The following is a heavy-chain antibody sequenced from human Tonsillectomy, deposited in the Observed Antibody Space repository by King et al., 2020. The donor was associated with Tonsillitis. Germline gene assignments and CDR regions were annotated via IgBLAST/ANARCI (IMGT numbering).Heavy chain of an antibody. J-gene: IGHJ4*02. Sequence: VQLVEYGGGLVQPGRSLRLSCTPSGFTFGDYAMSWFRQAPGKGLEWVGFIRSKAYGGTAEYAASVKGRFTMSRDDYKSIAYLQMNSLKTEDTAVYYCTRRQYYYDSSAYDYWGQGTLVTVSS. CDR1: GFTFGDYA. D-gene: IGHD3-22*01. V-gene: IGHV3-49*03. CDR3: TRRQYYYDSSAYDY. CDR2: IRSKAYGGTA.